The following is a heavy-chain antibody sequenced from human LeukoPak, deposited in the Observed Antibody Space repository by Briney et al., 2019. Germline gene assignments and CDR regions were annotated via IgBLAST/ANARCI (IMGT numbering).Heavy chain of an antibody. CDR3: ARGPLGYCSSTSCYSNWFDP. V-gene: IGHV4-59*06. J-gene: IGHJ5*02. CDR2: IYYSGST. CDR1: GGSISSYY. Sequence: SETLSLTCTVSGGSISSYYWSWIRQPPGKGLEWIGYIYYSGSTYYNPSLKSRVTISVDTSKNQFSLKLSSVTAADTAVYYCARGPLGYCSSTSCYSNWFDPWGQGTLVTVSS. D-gene: IGHD2-2*02.